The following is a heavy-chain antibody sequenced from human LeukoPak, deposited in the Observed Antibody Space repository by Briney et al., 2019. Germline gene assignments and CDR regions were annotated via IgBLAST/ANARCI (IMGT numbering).Heavy chain of an antibody. CDR2: ISYDGSNK. CDR3: AKTPATYYYDSSGLD. D-gene: IGHD3-22*01. J-gene: IGHJ4*02. V-gene: IGHV3-30*18. Sequence: PGGSLRLSCAASGFTFSSYGMHWVRQAPGKGLEWVAVISYDGSNKYYADSVKGRFTISRDNSKNTPYLQMNSLRVEDTAVYYCAKTPATYYYDSSGLDWGQGTLVTVSS. CDR1: GFTFSSYG.